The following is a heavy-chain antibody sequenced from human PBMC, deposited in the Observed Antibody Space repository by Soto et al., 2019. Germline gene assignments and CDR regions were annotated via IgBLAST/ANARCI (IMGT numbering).Heavy chain of an antibody. Sequence: QMQLVQSGAEVKRTGSTVTVSCKALGNTFTYRYLHWVRQAPGQALEWMGWITPFSGDVHYAQKFQERVTITRDRSINTAYMRMSSLRPEDTPTYYSARWGAGSGPFTWELPDHWGQGTLVTVSS. CDR2: ITPFSGDV. CDR1: GNTFTYRY. CDR3: ARWGAGSGPFTWELPDH. D-gene: IGHD1-26*01. V-gene: IGHV1-45*02. J-gene: IGHJ4*02.